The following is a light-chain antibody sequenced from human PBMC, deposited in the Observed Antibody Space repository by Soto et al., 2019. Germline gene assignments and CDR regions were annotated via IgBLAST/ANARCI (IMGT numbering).Light chain of an antibody. CDR2: DVS. J-gene: IGLJ1*01. V-gene: IGLV2-14*03. CDR3: SSYTTSNTRQIV. Sequence: QSALTQPASVSGSPGQSTTISCTGTSSDVGGYNYVSWYQHHPGKAPKLIIYDVSNRPSGVSIRFSGSKSDNTASLTISGLQPEDEADYHCSSYTTSNTRQIVFGTGTRSPS. CDR1: SSDVGGYNY.